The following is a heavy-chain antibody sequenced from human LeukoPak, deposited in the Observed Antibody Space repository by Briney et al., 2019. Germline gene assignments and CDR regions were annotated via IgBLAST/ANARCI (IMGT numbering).Heavy chain of an antibody. CDR3: ARDSLGYSGSFDY. J-gene: IGHJ4*02. CDR2: IYYSGST. D-gene: IGHD5-12*01. Sequence: PSETLSLTCTVSGGSISSGGYYWSWIHQHPGKGLEWIGYIYYSGSTYYNPSLKSRVTISVDTSKNQFSLKLSSVTAADTAVYYCARDSLGYSGSFDYWGQGTLVTVSS. V-gene: IGHV4-31*03. CDR1: GGSISSGGYY.